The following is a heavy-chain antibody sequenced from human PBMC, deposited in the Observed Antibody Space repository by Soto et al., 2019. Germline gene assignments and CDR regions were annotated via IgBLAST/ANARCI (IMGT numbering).Heavy chain of an antibody. CDR2: IYYSGST. CDR3: ARHGVILFDFWSGYRDAFDI. CDR1: GGSISSYY. J-gene: IGHJ3*02. D-gene: IGHD3-3*01. V-gene: IGHV4-59*01. Sequence: PSETLSLTCTVSGGSISSYYWSWIRQPPGKGLEWIGYIYYSGSTNYNPSLKSRVTISVDTSKNQFSLKLSSVTAADTAVYYCARHGVILFDFWSGYRDAFDIWGQGTMVTVSS.